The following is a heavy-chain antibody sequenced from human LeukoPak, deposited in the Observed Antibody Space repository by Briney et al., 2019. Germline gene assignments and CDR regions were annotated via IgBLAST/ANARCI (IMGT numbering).Heavy chain of an antibody. D-gene: IGHD3-16*01. Sequence: GGSLRLSCAASGFTVSSNYMSWVRQAPGKGLEWVSIFYGGGSTYYADSVKGRFTISRDNSRNTLYLQMNSLRAEDTAVYYCARARGSDDYFDYWGQGTLVTVSS. CDR1: GFTVSSNY. J-gene: IGHJ4*02. V-gene: IGHV3-53*01. CDR2: FYGGGST. CDR3: ARARGSDDYFDY.